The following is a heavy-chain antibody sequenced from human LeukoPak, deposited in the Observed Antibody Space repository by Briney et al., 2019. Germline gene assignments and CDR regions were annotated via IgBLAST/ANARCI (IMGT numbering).Heavy chain of an antibody. Sequence: GGSLRLSCEASGFTFGSFGMTWVRQAQGKGLQWVSGITGSTTWTYYAASVKGRFTISRDNSQNTLHLQMNSLRADDTAVYYCARELVSSGTGYFDLWGRGTLVTVSS. V-gene: IGHV3-23*01. CDR2: ITGSTTWT. D-gene: IGHD3-10*02. J-gene: IGHJ2*01. CDR3: ARELVSSGTGYFDL. CDR1: GFTFGSFG.